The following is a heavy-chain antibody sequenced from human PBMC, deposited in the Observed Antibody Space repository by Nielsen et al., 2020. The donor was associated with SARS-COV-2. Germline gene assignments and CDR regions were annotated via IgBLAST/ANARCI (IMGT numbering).Heavy chain of an antibody. CDR2: GYYIGST. D-gene: IGHD3-10*01. CDR3: ARGWRSAELLPLEY. V-gene: IGHV4-59*13. Sequence: SETLSLTCTVAGGSISGYYWSWIRQPPGKGLEWIGHGYYIGSTTYNPSLRSRATISVDTAENRFSLRLTSVTAADTAVYYCARGWRSAELLPLEYWGQGTPVTVSS. J-gene: IGHJ4*02. CDR1: GGSISGYY.